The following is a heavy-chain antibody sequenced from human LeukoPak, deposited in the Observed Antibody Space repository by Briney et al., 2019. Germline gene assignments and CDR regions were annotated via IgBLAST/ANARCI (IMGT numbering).Heavy chain of an antibody. J-gene: IGHJ4*02. CDR3: ARGGLAYYYDSSGRTTAFDY. D-gene: IGHD3-22*01. Sequence: PSETLSLTCIVSGGSVSSGSYYWSWIRQPPGKGLEWIGYIYYSGSTNYNPSLKSRVTISVDTSKNQFSLKLSSVTAADTAVYYCARGGLAYYYDSSGRTTAFDYWGQGTLVTVSS. V-gene: IGHV4-61*01. CDR2: IYYSGST. CDR1: GGSVSSGSYY.